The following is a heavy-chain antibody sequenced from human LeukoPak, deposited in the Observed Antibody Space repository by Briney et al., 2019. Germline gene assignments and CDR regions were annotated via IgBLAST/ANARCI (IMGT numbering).Heavy chain of an antibody. Sequence: GGSLRLSCASSGFTFSSYGMHWVRQAPGKGLEWVAVIWYDGSNKYYADSVKGRFTISRDNSKNTLYLQMNSLRAEDTAVYYCAKDRSGAVAGSDYWGQGTLVTVSS. J-gene: IGHJ4*02. V-gene: IGHV3-33*06. CDR3: AKDRSGAVAGSDY. CDR1: GFTFSSYG. CDR2: IWYDGSNK. D-gene: IGHD6-19*01.